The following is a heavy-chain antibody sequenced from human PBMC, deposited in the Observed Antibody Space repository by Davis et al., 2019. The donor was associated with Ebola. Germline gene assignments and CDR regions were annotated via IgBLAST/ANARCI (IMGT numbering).Heavy chain of an antibody. D-gene: IGHD3-10*01. CDR1: GYSFTNYW. V-gene: IGHV5-51*06. J-gene: IGHJ6*03. CDR2: IYAGDSDT. CDR3: ARCRTLGSYYYMDV. Sequence: GESLKISCKASGYSFTNYWTGWVRQMPGKGLEWMGIIYAGDSDTRYSPSLQGQVTIAADKSINTAYLQWISLKASDTAVYYCARCRTLGSYYYMDVWGNGTSVTVSS.